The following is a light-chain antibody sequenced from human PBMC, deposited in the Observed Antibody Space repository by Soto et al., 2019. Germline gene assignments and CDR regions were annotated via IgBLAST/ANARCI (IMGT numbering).Light chain of an antibody. J-gene: IGKJ1*01. CDR3: QQYASSPRT. Sequence: DRVMTQSPATLSVSPGDRATLSCRASQTISSNLAWYQQKPGQAPRLLIHSASTRATGIPARFSGSGSGTEFTLTISSLQSEDFAVYYCQQYASSPRTFGQGTKVEIK. CDR2: SAS. V-gene: IGKV3-15*01. CDR1: QTISSN.